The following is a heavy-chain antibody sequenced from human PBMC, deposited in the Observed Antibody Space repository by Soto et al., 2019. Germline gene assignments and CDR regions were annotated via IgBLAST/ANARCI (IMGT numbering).Heavy chain of an antibody. CDR2: FDPEDGET. Sequence: ASVKVSCKVSGYTLTELSMHWVRQAPGKGLEWMGGFDPEDGETIYAQKFQGRVTMTEDTSTDTAYMELGSLRSEDTAVYYCATDRLVTRQFGYCSSTSCSYYMDVWGKGTTVTVSS. V-gene: IGHV1-24*01. D-gene: IGHD2-2*03. J-gene: IGHJ6*03. CDR1: GYTLTELS. CDR3: ATDRLVTRQFGYCSSTSCSYYMDV.